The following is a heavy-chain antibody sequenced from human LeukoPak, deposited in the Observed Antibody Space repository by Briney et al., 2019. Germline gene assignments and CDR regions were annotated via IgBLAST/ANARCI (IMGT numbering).Heavy chain of an antibody. J-gene: IGHJ4*02. CDR2: ISSSSSYI. D-gene: IGHD2-21*02. CDR1: GFTFSSYS. V-gene: IGHV3-21*04. Sequence: GGSLRLSCAASGFTFSSYSMNWVRQAPGKGLEWVSSISSSSSYIYYADSVKGRFTISRDNSKNTLYLQMNSLRAEDTAVYYCAKHWRKPSYIVVVTAIRGGSFDYWGQGTLVTVSS. CDR3: AKHWRKPSYIVVVTAIRGGSFDY.